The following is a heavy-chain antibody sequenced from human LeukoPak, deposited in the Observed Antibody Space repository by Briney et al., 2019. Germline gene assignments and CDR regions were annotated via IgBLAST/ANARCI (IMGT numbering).Heavy chain of an antibody. CDR1: GGSISSGGYY. J-gene: IGHJ6*02. CDR2: TYYSGST. CDR3: ARDLSDDGSPYTHYGMAV. D-gene: IGHD3-16*01. V-gene: IGHV4-31*03. Sequence: PSETLSLTCTASGGSISSGGYYWIWIRQHPGKGLEWIGYTYYSGSTYYNPSLKSRVTISVDTSKNQLSLNLSSVTAADTAVYYCARDLSDDGSPYTHYGMAVWGQGTTVTVSS.